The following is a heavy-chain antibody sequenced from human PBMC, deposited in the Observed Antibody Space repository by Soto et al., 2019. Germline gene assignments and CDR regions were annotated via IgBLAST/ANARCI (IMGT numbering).Heavy chain of an antibody. CDR2: INPSGGST. V-gene: IGHV1-46*01. CDR3: ARGGIAVAGDYYYYGMDV. J-gene: IGHJ6*02. Sequence: EASVKVSCKASGYTFTSYYMHWVRQAPGQGLEWMGIINPSGGSTSYAQKFQGRVTMTRDTSTSTVYMELSSLRSEDTAVYYCARGGIAVAGDYYYYGMDVWGQGTTVTV. CDR1: GYTFTSYY. D-gene: IGHD6-19*01.